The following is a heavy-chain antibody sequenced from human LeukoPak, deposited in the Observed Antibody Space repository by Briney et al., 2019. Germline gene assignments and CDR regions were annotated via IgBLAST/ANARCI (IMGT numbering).Heavy chain of an antibody. V-gene: IGHV4-59*08. CDR2: IYYGGST. Sequence: SETLSLTCTVSGGSISSYYWSWIRQPPGKGLEWIGYIYYGGSTNYNPSLKSRVTISVDTSKNQFSLKLSSVTAADTAVYYCARVGLSRNYWGQGTLVTVSS. J-gene: IGHJ4*02. CDR1: GGSISSYY. CDR3: ARVGLSRNY. D-gene: IGHD1-14*01.